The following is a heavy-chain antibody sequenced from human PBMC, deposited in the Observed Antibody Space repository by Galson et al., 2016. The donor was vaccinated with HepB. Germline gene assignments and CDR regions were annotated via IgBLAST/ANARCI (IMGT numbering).Heavy chain of an antibody. J-gene: IGHJ4*02. CDR2: LSGSGAHT. V-gene: IGHV3-23*01. D-gene: IGHD3-16*01. Sequence: SLRLSCAASGFTFSRYAMTWVRQAPGKGLEWVSGLSGSGAHTYYADSVKGRFTISRDNSKNTLYLQMNSLRVEDPAVYYCAKDYVGGCYFLTQFDSWGQGTLVTVSS. CDR3: AKDYVGGCYFLTQFDS. CDR1: GFTFSRYA.